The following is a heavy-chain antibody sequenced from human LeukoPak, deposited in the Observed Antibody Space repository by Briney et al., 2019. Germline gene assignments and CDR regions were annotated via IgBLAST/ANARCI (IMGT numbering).Heavy chain of an antibody. CDR1: GFTFSRYW. CDR2: INTDGRTI. J-gene: IGHJ6*03. CDR3: ARDRGAFRAVGNPNYYYYYYMDV. D-gene: IGHD1-14*01. V-gene: IGHV3-74*01. Sequence: GGSLRLSCAASGFTFSRYWMHWVRQAPGKGLVWVSRINTDGRTITYADSVKGRFTISRDNAKNTLYLQMNSLRAEDTAVYYCARDRGAFRAVGNPNYYYYYYMDVWGKGTTVTVSS.